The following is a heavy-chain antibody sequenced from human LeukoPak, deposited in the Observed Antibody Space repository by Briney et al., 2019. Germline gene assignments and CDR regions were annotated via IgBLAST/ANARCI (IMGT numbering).Heavy chain of an antibody. J-gene: IGHJ6*02. V-gene: IGHV4-34*01. CDR2: INHSGST. D-gene: IGHD2-2*01. CDR3: ARGVPAPNFYYYYGMDV. CDR1: GGSFSGYY. Sequence: SETLFLTCAVYGGSFSGYYCSWIRQPPGKGLEWIGEINHSGSTNYNPSLKSRVTISVDTSKNQFSLKLSSVTAADTAVYYCARGVPAPNFYYYYGMDVWGQGTTVTVSS.